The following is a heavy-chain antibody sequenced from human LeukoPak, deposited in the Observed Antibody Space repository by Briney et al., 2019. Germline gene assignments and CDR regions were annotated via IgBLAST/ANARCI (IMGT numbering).Heavy chain of an antibody. D-gene: IGHD5-18*01. V-gene: IGHV4-4*02. CDR3: ARGDTAMVTTSFDP. CDR2: IYHSGST. CDR1: GGSISSSNW. J-gene: IGHJ5*02. Sequence: SETLSLACAVSGGSISSSNWWSWVRQPPGKGLEWIGEIYHSGSTNYNPSLKSRVTISVDKSKNQFSLKLSSVTAADTAVYYCARGDTAMVTTSFDPWGQGTLVTVSS.